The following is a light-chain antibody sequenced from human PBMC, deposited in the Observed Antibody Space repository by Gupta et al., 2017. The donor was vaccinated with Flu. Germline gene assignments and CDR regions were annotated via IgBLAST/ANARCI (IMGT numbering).Light chain of an antibody. CDR2: WAS. V-gene: IGKV4-1*01. CDR1: QNVLYISNNKYY. Sequence: DIVMTQSSDSLAVSLCESATINCKSSQNVLYISNNKYYLAWYQQKPGQLPKLLISWASTRESGVPDRFSGSGSGTDFTLTISSLQAEDVAIYYCQQDYSTPWTFGQGTSVEIK. CDR3: QQDYSTPWT. J-gene: IGKJ1*01.